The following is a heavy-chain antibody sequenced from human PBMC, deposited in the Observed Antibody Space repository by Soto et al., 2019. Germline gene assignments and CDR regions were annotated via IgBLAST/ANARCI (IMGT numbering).Heavy chain of an antibody. V-gene: IGHV3-7*01. Sequence: GGSLRLSCAASGVTFSGCWMSWVRQAPGKGLEWVANIKPDGSEKYYVASVEGRFTISRDNARNSLYLQMSSLRAEDTAVYYCARWSYCSGGSCSQYFQHWGQGTLVTVSS. CDR2: IKPDGSEK. D-gene: IGHD2-15*01. CDR1: GVTFSGCW. CDR3: ARWSYCSGGSCSQYFQH. J-gene: IGHJ1*01.